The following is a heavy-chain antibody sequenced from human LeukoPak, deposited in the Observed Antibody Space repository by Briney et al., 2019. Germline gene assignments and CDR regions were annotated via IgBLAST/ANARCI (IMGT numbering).Heavy chain of an antibody. CDR2: IYYSGST. J-gene: IGHJ3*02. CDR3: ARGRDGYNWYAFDI. D-gene: IGHD5-24*01. V-gene: IGHV4-59*01. Sequence: PSETLSLTCTVSGGSISSYYWSWIRQPPGKGLEWIGYIYYSGSTNYNPSLKSRVTISVDTSKNQFSLKLSSVTAADTAVYYCARGRDGYNWYAFDIWGQGTMDTVSS. CDR1: GGSISSYY.